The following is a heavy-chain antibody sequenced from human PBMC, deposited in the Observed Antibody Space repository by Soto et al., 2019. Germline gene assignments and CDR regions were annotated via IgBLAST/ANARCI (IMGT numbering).Heavy chain of an antibody. Sequence: PGGSLRLSCATSGFNFSAYNMNWVRQTPGKGLEWVSYISSSSTTIYYADSVKGRFTISRDNAKNSLYLQMNSLRAEDTALYYCARDGYYDYVWGSYRPYYFDYWSQGTLVTVSS. J-gene: IGHJ4*02. CDR3: ARDGYYDYVWGSYRPYYFDY. CDR2: ISSSSTTI. D-gene: IGHD3-16*02. CDR1: GFNFSAYN. V-gene: IGHV3-48*04.